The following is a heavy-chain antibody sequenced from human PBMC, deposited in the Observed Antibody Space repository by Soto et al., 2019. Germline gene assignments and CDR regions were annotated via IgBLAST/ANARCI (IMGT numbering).Heavy chain of an antibody. Sequence: RASVKVSCKASEDTFTDYFIHWVRQAPGQGLEWMGWINPNSGVTNFAQKFQGRVSMTRDTSISTAYMELTRLRSDDTAVYYCASVVGSDAYYYYGIDVWGRGTTVIVSS. D-gene: IGHD2-15*01. CDR3: ASVVGSDAYYYYGIDV. V-gene: IGHV1-2*02. J-gene: IGHJ6*02. CDR2: INPNSGVT. CDR1: EDTFTDYF.